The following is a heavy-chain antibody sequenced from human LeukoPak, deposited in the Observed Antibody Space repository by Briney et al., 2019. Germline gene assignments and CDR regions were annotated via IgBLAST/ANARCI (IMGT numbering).Heavy chain of an antibody. CDR1: GGSISSYY. V-gene: IGHV4-59*01. Sequence: SETLSLTCTVSGGSISSYYWSWIRQPPGKGLEWIGYIYYSGSTNYNPSLKSRVTISVDTSKNQFSLKLSSVTAADTAVYYCAGASCSGGSCYGYYFDYWGQGTLVTVSS. CDR2: IYYSGST. CDR3: AGASCSGGSCYGYYFDY. D-gene: IGHD2-15*01. J-gene: IGHJ4*02.